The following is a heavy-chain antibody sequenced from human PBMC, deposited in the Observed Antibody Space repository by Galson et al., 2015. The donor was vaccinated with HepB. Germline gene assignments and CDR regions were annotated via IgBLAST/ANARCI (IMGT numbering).Heavy chain of an antibody. CDR1: GFTFSSYA. Sequence: SLRLSCAASGFTFSSYAMHWVRQAPGKGLEWVAVISYDGSNKYYADSVKGQFTISRDNSKNTLYLQMNSLRAEDTAVYYCARPRTPKWIQLWFLDYWGQGTLVTVSS. CDR2: ISYDGSNK. CDR3: ARPRTPKWIQLWFLDY. V-gene: IGHV3-30-3*01. D-gene: IGHD5-18*01. J-gene: IGHJ4*02.